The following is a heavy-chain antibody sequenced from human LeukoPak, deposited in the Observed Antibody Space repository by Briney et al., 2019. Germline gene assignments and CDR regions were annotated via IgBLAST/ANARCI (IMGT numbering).Heavy chain of an antibody. CDR2: IYYSGST. CDR1: GGSISSYY. CDR3: ARHRITIFGVVTLYFDY. Sequence: SETLSLTCTVSGGSISSYYWSWIRQPPGKGLEWIGYIYYSGSTNYNPSLKSRVTISVDTSKNQFTLKLSSVTAADTAVCYCARHRITIFGVVTLYFDYWGQGTLVTVSS. D-gene: IGHD3-3*01. V-gene: IGHV4-59*08. J-gene: IGHJ4*02.